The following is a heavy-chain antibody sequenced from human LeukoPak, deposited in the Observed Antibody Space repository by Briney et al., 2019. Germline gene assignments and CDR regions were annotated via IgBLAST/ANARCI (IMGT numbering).Heavy chain of an antibody. CDR2: IHPSGST. Sequence: SETLSLTCAVDGGSLSGHYCSWIRQTPGKGLEWIGEIHPSGSTTYTPSLESRVTISMDTSKNQFSLKLNSVTAADTAVYYCAKGSDSRKTGYWAQGTPVTVSS. D-gene: IGHD3-22*01. J-gene: IGHJ4*02. CDR3: AKGSDSRKTGY. CDR1: GGSLSGHY. V-gene: IGHV4-34*01.